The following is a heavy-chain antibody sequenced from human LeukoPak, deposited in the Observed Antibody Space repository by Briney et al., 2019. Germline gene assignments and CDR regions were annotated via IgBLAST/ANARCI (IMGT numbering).Heavy chain of an antibody. CDR1: GYTLTGYY. CDR2: INPNSGGT. D-gene: IGHD2-21*02. CDR3: ARALQVEVTSIPYLGI. J-gene: IGHJ3*02. Sequence: ASVKVSCKASGYTLTGYYMQWVRQAPGQGLEWMGWINPNSGGTNYAQKFQGRVTMTRDTSINKAYMELNRLRSDDTALYYCARALQVEVTSIPYLGIWGQGTMVTVSS. V-gene: IGHV1-2*02.